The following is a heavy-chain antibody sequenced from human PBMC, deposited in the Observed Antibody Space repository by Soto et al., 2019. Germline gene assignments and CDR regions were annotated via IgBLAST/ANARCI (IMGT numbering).Heavy chain of an antibody. V-gene: IGHV5-10-1*01. CDR3: ARHSYSASGFYYYGLDV. CDR1: GYSFTSYW. D-gene: IGHD3-10*01. Sequence: GESLKISCKASGYSFTSYWISWVRQMPGKGLEWMGRIDPSDSYTNVSPSFQGHVTISADKSISTAYLQWSSLKASDSAMYYCARHSYSASGFYYYGLDVWGQGTTVTVS. CDR2: IDPSDSYT. J-gene: IGHJ6*02.